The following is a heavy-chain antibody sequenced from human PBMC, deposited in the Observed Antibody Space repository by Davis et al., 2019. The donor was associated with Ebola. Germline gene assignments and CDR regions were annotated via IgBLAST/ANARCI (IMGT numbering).Heavy chain of an antibody. Sequence: PSETLSLTCTVSGGSISSGDYYWSWIRQPPGKGLEWIGYIYYSGSTYYNPSLKSRVTISVDTSKNQFSLKLSSVTAADTAVYYCARDLWNYRWFDPWGQGTLVTVSS. V-gene: IGHV4-30-4*01. D-gene: IGHD1-7*01. CDR2: IYYSGST. CDR1: GGSISSGDYY. J-gene: IGHJ5*02. CDR3: ARDLWNYRWFDP.